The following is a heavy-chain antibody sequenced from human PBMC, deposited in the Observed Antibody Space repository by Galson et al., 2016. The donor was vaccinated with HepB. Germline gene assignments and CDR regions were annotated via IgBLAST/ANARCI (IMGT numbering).Heavy chain of an antibody. CDR3: AREFSSSWYMRKYFDY. Sequence: SLRLSCAASGFTFRSYGMHWVRQAPGKGLEWVAIISDDGSNKYYVDSVKGRFTISRDNSKNSLYLQMNSLRAEDTAVYYCAREFSSSWYMRKYFDYWGQGTLVTVSS. V-gene: IGHV3-30*03. CDR1: GFTFRSYG. J-gene: IGHJ4*02. D-gene: IGHD6-13*01. CDR2: ISDDGSNK.